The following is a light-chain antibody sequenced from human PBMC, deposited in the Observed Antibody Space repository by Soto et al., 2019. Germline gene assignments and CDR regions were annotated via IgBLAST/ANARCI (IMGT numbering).Light chain of an antibody. CDR3: QQYRSYSYT. J-gene: IGKJ2*01. CDR1: QSTSSW. Sequence: DIQMTQSPSTLSASVGDRVTITCRASQSTSSWLAWYQQKPGKAPKLLIYKTSTLESGVPSRFSGSGAGTEFTLTIGCLQPDDFATYYCQQYRSYSYTFGQGTKLEIK. CDR2: KTS. V-gene: IGKV1-5*03.